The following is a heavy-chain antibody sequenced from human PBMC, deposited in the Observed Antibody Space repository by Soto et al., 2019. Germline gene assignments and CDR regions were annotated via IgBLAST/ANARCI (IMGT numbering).Heavy chain of an antibody. CDR2: IRSKANSYAT. V-gene: IGHV3-73*02. D-gene: IGHD2-21*02. CDR3: NRHLHSGSDSHY. Sequence: EVQLVESGGGLVQPGGSLKLSCAASGFTFSGSAMHWVRQASGKGLEWVGRIRSKANSYATAYAASVKGRFTISRDDSKYTAYLQMNRQKPEDTAVYYCNRHLHSGSDSHYWGQGTLVTVSS. J-gene: IGHJ4*02. CDR1: GFTFSGSA.